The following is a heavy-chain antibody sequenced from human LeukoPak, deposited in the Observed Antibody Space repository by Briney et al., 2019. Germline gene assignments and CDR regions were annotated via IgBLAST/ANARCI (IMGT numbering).Heavy chain of an antibody. V-gene: IGHV1-2*06. J-gene: IGHJ5*02. CDR1: GYTFTGYY. CDR3: ASLTYGSGSYYNLGWFDP. D-gene: IGHD3-10*01. CDR2: INPNSGGT. Sequence: ASVKVSCKASGYTFTGYYMHWVRQAPGQGIEWMGRINPNSGGTNYPQKFQGMVTMTRDTSISTPYMELSRLRSDDTAVYYCASLTYGSGSYYNLGWFDPWGQGTLVTVSS.